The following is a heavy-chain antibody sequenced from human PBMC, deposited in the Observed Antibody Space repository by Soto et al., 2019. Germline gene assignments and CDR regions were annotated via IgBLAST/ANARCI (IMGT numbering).Heavy chain of an antibody. Sequence: QVQLVQSGAEVKKPGASVKVSCKASGYTFTSYGISWVRQVPGQGLEWMGWISAYNGNTNYAQKFQGRVTMTTDTCTTTAYMELRSLRSDDTAVYYCARAPRDGYNYVLPWGQGTLVIVSS. CDR3: ARAPRDGYNYVLP. D-gene: IGHD5-12*01. CDR1: GYTFTSYG. V-gene: IGHV1-18*01. J-gene: IGHJ4*02. CDR2: ISAYNGNT.